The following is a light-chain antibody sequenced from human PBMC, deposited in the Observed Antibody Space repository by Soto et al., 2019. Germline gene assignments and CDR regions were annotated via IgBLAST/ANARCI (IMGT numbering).Light chain of an antibody. V-gene: IGKV1-39*01. Sequence: DIQMTQSPSSLSASVGGRVTITCLASQSISSYLNWYQQKPGKAPKLLIYAASSLQSGFPSRFSGSGSGTDLTLTISSLQPEDFATYYCQQSYSTLWTFGQGTKV. CDR1: QSISSY. CDR2: AAS. CDR3: QQSYSTLWT. J-gene: IGKJ1*01.